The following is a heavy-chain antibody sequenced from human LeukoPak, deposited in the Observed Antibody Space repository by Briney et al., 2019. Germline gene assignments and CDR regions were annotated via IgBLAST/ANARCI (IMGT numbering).Heavy chain of an antibody. Sequence: GGSLRLSCAASGFTFSSYWMSWVRQAPGKGLEWVANIKQDGSEKYYVDSVKGRFTISRDNAKNSLYLQMNSLKTEDTAVYYCARGFSAVVATNNLEYWGQGTLVTVSS. V-gene: IGHV3-7*03. CDR2: IKQDGSEK. D-gene: IGHD2-15*01. J-gene: IGHJ4*02. CDR3: ARGFSAVVATNNLEY. CDR1: GFTFSSYW.